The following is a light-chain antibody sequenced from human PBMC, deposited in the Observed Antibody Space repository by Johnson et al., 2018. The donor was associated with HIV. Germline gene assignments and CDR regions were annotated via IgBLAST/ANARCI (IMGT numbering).Light chain of an antibody. Sequence: QSVLTQPPSVSAAPGQKVTISCSGSSSNIGNNYVSWYQQLPGTAPKLLIYEKNKRPSGIPDRFSASKSGTSATLDITGLQTGDEADYYCGTWDSSLSSGFYVFGTGTKVTVL. J-gene: IGLJ1*01. CDR2: EKN. V-gene: IGLV1-51*02. CDR1: SSNIGNNY. CDR3: GTWDSSLSSGFYV.